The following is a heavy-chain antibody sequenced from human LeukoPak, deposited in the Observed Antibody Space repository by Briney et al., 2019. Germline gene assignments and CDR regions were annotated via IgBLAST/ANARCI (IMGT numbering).Heavy chain of an antibody. D-gene: IGHD3-3*01. CDR3: TTEYYDFWSGYSRDAFDI. J-gene: IGHJ3*02. Sequence: GGSLRLSCAASGFTFNTYSMNWVRQAPGKGLEWVGRIKSKTDGGTTDYAAPVKGRFTISRDDSKNTLYLQMNSLKTEDTAVYYCTTEYYDFWSGYSRDAFDIWGQGTMVTVSS. CDR2: IKSKTDGGTT. CDR1: GFTFNTYS. V-gene: IGHV3-15*01.